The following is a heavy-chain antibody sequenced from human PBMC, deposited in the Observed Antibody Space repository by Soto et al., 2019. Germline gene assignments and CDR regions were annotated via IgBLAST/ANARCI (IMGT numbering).Heavy chain of an antibody. V-gene: IGHV4-59*01. CDR1: GGSISRYY. Sequence: SETLSLTCTVSGGSISRYYWSWIRQPPGKGLEWIGYLYNTGSTIYNPSLKSRVNISVDTSKNQFSLKLNSLTAADTAVYYCARDLWGYCGTDCYPLDVWGQGTTVTVS. D-gene: IGHD2-21*02. J-gene: IGHJ6*02. CDR2: LYNTGST. CDR3: ARDLWGYCGTDCYPLDV.